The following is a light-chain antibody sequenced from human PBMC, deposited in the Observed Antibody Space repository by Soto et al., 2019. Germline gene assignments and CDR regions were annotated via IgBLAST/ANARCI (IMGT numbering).Light chain of an antibody. V-gene: IGLV2-14*03. J-gene: IGLJ3*02. Sequence: QSALTQPASESGSPGQSITILGTGTSSDVGGYNYVSWYQQRPGKPPKLMIYDVTNRPSGVSNRFSGSKSGSTASLTISGLQAEDEGDYYCSSYTNRNTVVFGGGTKLTVL. CDR2: DVT. CDR1: SSDVGGYNY. CDR3: SSYTNRNTVV.